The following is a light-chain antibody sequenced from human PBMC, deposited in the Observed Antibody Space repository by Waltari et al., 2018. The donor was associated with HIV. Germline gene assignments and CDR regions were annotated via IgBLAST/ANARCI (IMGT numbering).Light chain of an antibody. Sequence: YDLSQPLSVSVDLGQTARIPCGGDNIGRKNVHWYQQKPGQAPVLVIYRSRNRPSGITDRISASKAGSMVTLIISRVQIEDEADYFCQVWDSRTVVFGGGTTLTVL. CDR1: NIGRKN. J-gene: IGLJ2*01. CDR2: RSR. V-gene: IGLV3-9*01. CDR3: QVWDSRTVV.